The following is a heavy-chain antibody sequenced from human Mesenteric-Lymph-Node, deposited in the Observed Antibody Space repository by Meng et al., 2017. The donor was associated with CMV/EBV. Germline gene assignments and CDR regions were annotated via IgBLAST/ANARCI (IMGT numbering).Heavy chain of an antibody. CDR2: IPYEGDKR. D-gene: IGHD2-2*01. V-gene: IGHV3-30*02. CDR1: GFSFSNYG. Sequence: GESLKISCAASGFSFSNYGIHWVRQAPGKGLEWVAYIPYEGDKRYYGDTVKGRFTISRDNAKNTLYLQMNSLRVDDTAVYYCGVVPAAPFDLDVWGQGTTVTVSS. J-gene: IGHJ6*02. CDR3: GVVPAAPFDLDV.